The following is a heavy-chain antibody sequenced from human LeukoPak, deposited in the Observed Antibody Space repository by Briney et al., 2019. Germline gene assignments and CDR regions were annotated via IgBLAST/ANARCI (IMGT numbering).Heavy chain of an antibody. Sequence: SDTLSLTCTVSGGSISSSSYYWGWIRQPPGKGLERIGSIYYSGSTYYNPSLKSRVTISVDTSKNQFSLKLSSVTAADTAVYYCARQRTTGTTSLLWGQGTLVTVSS. CDR2: IYYSGST. J-gene: IGHJ4*02. D-gene: IGHD1-1*01. CDR3: ARQRTTGTTSLL. V-gene: IGHV4-39*01. CDR1: GGSISSSSYY.